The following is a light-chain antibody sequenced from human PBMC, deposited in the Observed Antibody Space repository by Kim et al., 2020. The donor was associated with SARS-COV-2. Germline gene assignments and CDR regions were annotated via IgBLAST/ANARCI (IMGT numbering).Light chain of an antibody. Sequence: GASVKPPCTVSRGNSSYDITWHQQQPEKGPRYWMKLNSDGSHIKGDGIPDRFSGSSSGAERYLTISNLQSEDEADYYCHTWATAIVFGGGTQLTVL. CDR2: LNSDGSH. V-gene: IGLV4-69*01. CDR3: HTWATAIV. CDR1: RGNSSYD. J-gene: IGLJ2*01.